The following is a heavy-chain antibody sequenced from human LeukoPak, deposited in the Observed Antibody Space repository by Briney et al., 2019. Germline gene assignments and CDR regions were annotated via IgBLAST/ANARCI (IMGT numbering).Heavy chain of an antibody. CDR1: RGTFSSYA. J-gene: IGHJ4*02. D-gene: IGHD3-9*01. CDR2: IIPIFGTA. CDR3: ARGPLRYFDWSLNY. Sequence: ASVKVSCKASRGTFSSYALSWVRQPPGQGLEGMGGIIPIFGTANYAQKFQGRVTITADESTSTAYMELSSLRAEDTAVYYCARGPLRYFDWSLNYWGQGTLVTVSS. V-gene: IGHV1-69*01.